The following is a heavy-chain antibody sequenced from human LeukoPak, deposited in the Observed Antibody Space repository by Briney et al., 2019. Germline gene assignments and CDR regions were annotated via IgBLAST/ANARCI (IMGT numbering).Heavy chain of an antibody. CDR3: AKKSSSWYFFDY. J-gene: IGHJ4*02. D-gene: IGHD6-13*01. Sequence: PGGSLRLSCAASGFTFSSYWMSWVRQAPGKGLEWVANIKQDGSEKYYVDSVKGRFTISRDNSKNTFYLQMNSLRAEDTAVYYCAKKSSSWYFFDYWGQGTLVTVSS. CDR2: IKQDGSEK. V-gene: IGHV3-7*01. CDR1: GFTFSSYW.